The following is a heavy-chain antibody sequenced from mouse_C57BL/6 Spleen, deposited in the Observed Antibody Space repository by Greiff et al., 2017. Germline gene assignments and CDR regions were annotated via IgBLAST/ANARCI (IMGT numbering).Heavy chain of an antibody. V-gene: IGHV10-1*01. J-gene: IGHJ4*01. D-gene: IGHD3-1*01. CDR1: GFSFNTYA. Sequence: EVKLVESGGGLVQPKGSLKLSCAASGFSFNTYAMNWVRQAPGKGLEWVARIRSKSNNYATYYADSVKDRFTISRDDSESMLYLQMNNLKTEDTAMYYCVRQGATPYYAMDYWGQGTLVTVSS. CDR3: VRQGATPYYAMDY. CDR2: IRSKSNNYAT.